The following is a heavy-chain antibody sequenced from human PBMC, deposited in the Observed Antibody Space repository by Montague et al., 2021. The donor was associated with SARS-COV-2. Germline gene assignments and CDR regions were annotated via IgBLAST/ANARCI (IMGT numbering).Heavy chain of an antibody. CDR1: GGSISSYY. CDR2: IYYSGST. D-gene: IGHD5-24*01. Sequence: SETLSLTCTVSGGSISSYYCSWIWQPPRTGLEWIGFIYYSGSTNYNSSLNSRVTISVDTSKNQFSLTLNRMTAADTAVYYCSWDRGGWLQLEGYFDYWGQGTLVTVSS. CDR3: SWDRGGWLQLEGYFDY. V-gene: IGHV4-59*01. J-gene: IGHJ4*02.